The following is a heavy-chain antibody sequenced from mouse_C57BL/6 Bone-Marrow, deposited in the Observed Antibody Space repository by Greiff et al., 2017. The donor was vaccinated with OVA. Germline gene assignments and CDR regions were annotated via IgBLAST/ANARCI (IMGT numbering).Heavy chain of an antibody. CDR2: INPNYGTT. V-gene: IGHV1-39*01. D-gene: IGHD1-1*01. J-gene: IGHJ4*01. Sequence: EVQGVESGPELVKPGASVKISCKASGYSFTDYNMNWVKQSNGKSLEWIGVINPNYGTTSYNQKFKGKATLTVDQSSSTAYMQLNSLTSEDSAVYYCARSYYYGSSYGGVDYWGQGTSVTVSS. CDR3: ARSYYYGSSYGGVDY. CDR1: GYSFTDYN.